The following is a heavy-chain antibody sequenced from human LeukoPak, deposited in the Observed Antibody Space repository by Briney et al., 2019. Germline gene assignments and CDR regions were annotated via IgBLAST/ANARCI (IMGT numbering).Heavy chain of an antibody. CDR2: STGGARTA. J-gene: IGHJ4*02. V-gene: IGHV3-23*01. Sequence: GGSLTLPCTGSGYPISRHDMRGVRQAPGKGREWVTTSTGGARTAYYADSVKGWFTISRDNSKHTVFLQRNSLGAEDTAVYYCAKDTPLTAYGSGWSTNAFDYWGQGTLVTVSS. CDR3: AKDTPLTAYGSGWSTNAFDY. CDR1: GYPISRHD. D-gene: IGHD6-19*01.